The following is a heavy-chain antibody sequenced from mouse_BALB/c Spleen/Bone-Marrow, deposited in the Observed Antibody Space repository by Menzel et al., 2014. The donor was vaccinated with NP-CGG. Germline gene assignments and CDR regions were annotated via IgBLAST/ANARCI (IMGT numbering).Heavy chain of an antibody. Sequence: VQLQQSGAELMKPGASVMISCKATGYTFGDYWIEWVKQRPGHGLEWIGEILPGGGSTNYNENFKGKATFTADTSSNTAYMQLSSLTSEDSAVYYCAKGGHVMDYWGQGTSVTVSS. D-gene: IGHD1-1*02. J-gene: IGHJ4*01. CDR3: AKGGHVMDY. CDR1: GYTFGDYW. CDR2: ILPGGGST. V-gene: IGHV1-9*01.